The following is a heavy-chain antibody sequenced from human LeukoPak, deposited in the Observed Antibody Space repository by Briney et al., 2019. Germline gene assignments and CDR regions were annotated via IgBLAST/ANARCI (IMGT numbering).Heavy chain of an antibody. Sequence: PGGSLRLSCAASGFTFSSYTMNWVRQAPGKGLEWVSSISSTGGTTYYADSVKGRFTISRDNAKNSLYLQMNSLRAEDTAVYYCARFARSEAGHVDYWGQGTLVTVSS. CDR2: ISSTGGTT. J-gene: IGHJ4*02. V-gene: IGHV3-48*01. CDR3: ARFARSEAGHVDY. D-gene: IGHD6-13*01. CDR1: GFTFSSYT.